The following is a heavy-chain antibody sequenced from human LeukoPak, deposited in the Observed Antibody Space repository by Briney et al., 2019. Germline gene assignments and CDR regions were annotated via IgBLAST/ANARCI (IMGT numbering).Heavy chain of an antibody. V-gene: IGHV3-33*01. J-gene: IGHJ3*02. CDR2: IWYDGSNE. CDR3: ARGQYYYGSGSSDAFDI. Sequence: SGGSLRLSCAASGFTFSSYGMHWVRQAPGKGLEWVAVIWYDGSNEYYADSVKGRFTISRDNSKNTLYLQMNSLRAEDTAVYYCARGQYYYGSGSSDAFDIWGQGTMVTASS. CDR1: GFTFSSYG. D-gene: IGHD3-10*01.